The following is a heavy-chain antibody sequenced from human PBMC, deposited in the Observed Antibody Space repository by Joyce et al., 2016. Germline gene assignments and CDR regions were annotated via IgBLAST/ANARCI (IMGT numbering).Heavy chain of an antibody. CDR1: GFTFSSYA. V-gene: IGHV3-23*01. CDR2: IIRTGGST. Sequence: EVQMLESGGGLVQPGGSLRLSCAASGFTFSSYAMSWVRQAPGKGLEWVSGIIRTGGSTYYADSVKVRFTISRDNSKTTLYLQMNSLRAEDTAVYYCAKADYGDYDFDYWGQGTLVTVSS. D-gene: IGHD4-17*01. J-gene: IGHJ4*02. CDR3: AKADYGDYDFDY.